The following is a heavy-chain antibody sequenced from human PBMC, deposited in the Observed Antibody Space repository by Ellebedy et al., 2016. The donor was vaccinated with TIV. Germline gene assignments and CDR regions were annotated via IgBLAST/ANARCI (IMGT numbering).Heavy chain of an antibody. V-gene: IGHV4-39*01. CDR1: AGSIDISGSF. CDR2: IYHLGNT. D-gene: IGHD3-9*01. Sequence: SETLSLTXSVSAGSIDISGSFWGWIRQPPGKGLEWIGSIYHLGNTYYSPSLKTRVLISVDTSKNQFSLRLTSVSAADTATYYCARLIGDYDVLAGPVDHWGQGALVTVSS. J-gene: IGHJ5*02. CDR3: ARLIGDYDVLAGPVDH.